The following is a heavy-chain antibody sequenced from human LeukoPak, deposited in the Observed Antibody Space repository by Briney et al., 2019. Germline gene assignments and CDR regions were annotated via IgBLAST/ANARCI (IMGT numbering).Heavy chain of an antibody. Sequence: ASVKVSCKASGYTFASYGISWVRQAPGQGLEWMGWISAYDGNTNYAQKLQGRVTMTTDASTSIAYMELRSLKSDDTAVYYCARAPPHYYDSDVPFDYCGQGTLVTVSS. CDR2: ISAYDGNT. J-gene: IGHJ4*02. CDR3: ARAPPHYYDSDVPFDY. CDR1: GYTFASYG. D-gene: IGHD3-22*01. V-gene: IGHV1-18*01.